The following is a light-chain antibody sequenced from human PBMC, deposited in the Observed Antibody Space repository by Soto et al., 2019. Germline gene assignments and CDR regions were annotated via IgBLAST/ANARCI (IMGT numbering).Light chain of an antibody. J-gene: IGLJ1*01. CDR2: EAS. V-gene: IGLV2-18*01. Sequence: SVLAQPPTVAGSYGQSVTIPCAGTSTDFVSYNRVSWYHQPPCTAPKLIIYEASNRHSGVPDRFSGSKSGNTASQSITELQASGEAHYYCSLCTSEIAYVYGSG. CDR1: STDFVSYNR. CDR3: SLCTSEIAYV.